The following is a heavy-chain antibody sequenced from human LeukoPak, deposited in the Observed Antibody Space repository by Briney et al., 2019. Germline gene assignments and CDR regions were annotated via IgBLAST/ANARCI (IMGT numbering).Heavy chain of an antibody. CDR2: IIPILGIA. Sequence: GASVKVSCKASGGTFSSYAISWVRQAPGQGLEWMGRIIPILGIANYAQKFQGRVTITADKSTSTAYMELSSLRSEDTAVYYCARDRDIVVVPAAGTFDYWGQGTLVTVSS. CDR1: GGTFSSYA. V-gene: IGHV1-69*04. CDR3: ARDRDIVVVPAAGTFDY. D-gene: IGHD2-2*01. J-gene: IGHJ4*02.